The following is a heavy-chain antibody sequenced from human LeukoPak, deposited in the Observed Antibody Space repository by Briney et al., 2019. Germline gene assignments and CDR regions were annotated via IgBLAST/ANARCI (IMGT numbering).Heavy chain of an antibody. Sequence: GASVKVSYKASGYTFTSYGISWVRQAPGQGLEWMGWISAYNGNTNYAQKLQGRVTMTTDTSTSTAYMELRRLRSDDTAVYYCARAGDYDFWSGSLDYWGQGTLVTVSS. CDR2: ISAYNGNT. CDR1: GYTFTSYG. J-gene: IGHJ4*02. V-gene: IGHV1-18*01. D-gene: IGHD3-3*01. CDR3: ARAGDYDFWSGSLDY.